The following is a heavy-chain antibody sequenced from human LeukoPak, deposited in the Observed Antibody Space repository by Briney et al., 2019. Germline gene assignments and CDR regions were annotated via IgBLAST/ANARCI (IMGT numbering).Heavy chain of an antibody. V-gene: IGHV3-21*01. CDR3: ASLGYCSSTSCQGVAFDI. CDR1: GFTFSSYS. J-gene: IGHJ3*02. D-gene: IGHD2-2*01. CDR2: ISSSSSYI. Sequence: GGSLRLSCAASGFTFSSYSMNWVRQAPGKGLEWVSSISSSSSYIYYADSVKGRFTISRDNAKNSLYLQMNSLRAEDTAVYYRASLGYCSSTSCQGVAFDIWGQGTMVTVSS.